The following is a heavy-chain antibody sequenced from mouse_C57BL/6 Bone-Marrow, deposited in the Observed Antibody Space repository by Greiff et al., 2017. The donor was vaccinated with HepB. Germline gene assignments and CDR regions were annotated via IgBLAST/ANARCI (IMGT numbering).Heavy chain of an antibody. CDR3: ARSYYGSSYYYAMDY. V-gene: IGHV1-4*01. CDR1: GYTFTSYT. J-gene: IGHJ4*01. CDR2: INPSSGYT. D-gene: IGHD1-1*01. Sequence: VQLQQSGAELARPGASVKMSCKASGYTFTSYTMHWVKQRPGQGLEWIGYINPSSGYTKYNQKFKDKATLTADKSSSTAYMQLSSLTSEDSAVYYCARSYYGSSYYYAMDYWGQGTSVTVSS.